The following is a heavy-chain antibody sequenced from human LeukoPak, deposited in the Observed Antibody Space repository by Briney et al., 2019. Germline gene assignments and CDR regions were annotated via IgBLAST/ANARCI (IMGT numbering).Heavy chain of an antibody. D-gene: IGHD2-2*01. Sequence: GASVTVSCKASGYTFTGYYMHWVRQAPGQGLEWMGWINPNSGGTNYAQKFQGRVTITRDTSISTAYMELSRLRSDDTAVYYCARDIVVVPAAIRWFDPWGQGTLVTVSS. J-gene: IGHJ5*02. CDR3: ARDIVVVPAAIRWFDP. V-gene: IGHV1-2*02. CDR1: GYTFTGYY. CDR2: INPNSGGT.